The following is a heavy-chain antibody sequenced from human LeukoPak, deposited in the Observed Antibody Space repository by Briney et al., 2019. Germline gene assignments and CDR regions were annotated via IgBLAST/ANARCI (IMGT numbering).Heavy chain of an antibody. CDR2: IRTSNGDT. Sequence: GASVKVSCKASGYTLTNYGISWVRQAPGQGLEWMGWIRTSNGDTAYARNFKGRVTMTTDTSTSTAYMELRSLTSDDTARYYCASERGYSGYTFDYWGQGNMVTVSS. CDR1: GYTLTNYG. V-gene: IGHV1-18*01. J-gene: IGHJ4*02. CDR3: ASERGYSGYTFDY. D-gene: IGHD5-12*01.